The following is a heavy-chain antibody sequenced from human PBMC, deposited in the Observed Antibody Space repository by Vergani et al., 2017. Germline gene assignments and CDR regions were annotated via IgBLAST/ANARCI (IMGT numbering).Heavy chain of an antibody. CDR2: MYYSGST. V-gene: IGHV4-39*01. D-gene: IGHD3-10*01. CDR3: EAGTYYNPWY. J-gene: IGHJ4*02. CDR1: GGSVSGSGYY. Sequence: QLLLQESGPGVVKPSETLSLICNVSGGSVSGSGYYWGWVRQSPGKGLEWIGTMYYSGSTYHNPSLKSRVSMSVDTSKNQFSLNVRSVTAADTAVYFCEAGTYYNPWYWGQGILVTVSS.